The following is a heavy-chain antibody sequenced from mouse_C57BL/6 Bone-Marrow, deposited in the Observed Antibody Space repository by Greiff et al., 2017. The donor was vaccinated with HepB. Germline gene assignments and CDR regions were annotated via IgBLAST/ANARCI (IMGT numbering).Heavy chain of an antibody. V-gene: IGHV1-63*01. Sequence: QVQLQQSGAELVRPGTSVKMSCKASGYTFTNYWIGWAKQRPGHGLEWIGDIYPGGGYTNYNEKFKGKATLTADKSSSTAYMQFSSLTSEDSAIYYCARVLRYISYAMDYWGQGTSVTVSS. J-gene: IGHJ4*01. CDR2: IYPGGGYT. CDR1: GYTFTNYW. D-gene: IGHD1-1*01. CDR3: ARVLRYISYAMDY.